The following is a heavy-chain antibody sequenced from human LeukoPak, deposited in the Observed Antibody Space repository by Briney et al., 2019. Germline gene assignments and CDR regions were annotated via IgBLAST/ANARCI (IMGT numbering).Heavy chain of an antibody. CDR3: AREGYYDSSGYPSSFDY. CDR2: ISSNSLFK. Sequence: GGSLRLSCAASGFTFSRYTMNWVRQAPGKGLEWVSSISSNSLFKYYVDSLKGRFTISRDNAKNSLFLQIDSLRVDDTAVYYCAREGYYDSSGYPSSFDYWGQGTLVTVSS. J-gene: IGHJ4*02. D-gene: IGHD3-22*01. V-gene: IGHV3-21*01. CDR1: GFTFSRYT.